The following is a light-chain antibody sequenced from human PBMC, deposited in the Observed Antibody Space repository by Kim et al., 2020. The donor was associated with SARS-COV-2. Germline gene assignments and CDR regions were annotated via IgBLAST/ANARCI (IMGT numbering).Light chain of an antibody. J-gene: IGKJ4*01. CDR3: QHYGSQTLT. V-gene: IGKV3-20*01. CDR2: DTS. CDR1: PSVSNTY. Sequence: EIVLTQSPGTLSLSPGERATFSCRASPSVSNTYVAWYQQKPGQAPRLLIYDTSSRATGIADRFSGSGSGTDFTLTISRLEPEDFAVFYCQHYGSQTLTFGGGTKVDIK.